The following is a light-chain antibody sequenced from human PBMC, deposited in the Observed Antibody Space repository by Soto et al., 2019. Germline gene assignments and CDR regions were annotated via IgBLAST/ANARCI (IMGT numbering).Light chain of an antibody. CDR2: EVS. CDR3: SSHAGSKNVV. J-gene: IGLJ2*01. CDR1: SSDVGGYNY. Sequence: QSALTQPPSASGSPGQLVTISCTGTSSDVGGYNYVSWYQHHPGKAPKLMIYEVSKRPSGVPDRFSGSKSGNTASLTVSGLQAEDEADYYCSSHAGSKNVVFGGGTKLTVL. V-gene: IGLV2-8*01.